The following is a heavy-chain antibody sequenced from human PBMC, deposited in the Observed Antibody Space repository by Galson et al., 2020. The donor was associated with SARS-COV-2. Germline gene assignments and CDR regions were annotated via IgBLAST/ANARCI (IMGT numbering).Heavy chain of an antibody. CDR1: GFTFSDYY. J-gene: IGHJ6*02. Sequence: GGSLRLSCVASGFTFSDYYMAWVRQTPGKGLEWVSSISSSGLSTHYTASVKGRFTVSRDNAKKSLFLQVSSLRAEDSAVYYCARDYYGDNFEPLYYDGMDVWGQGTTVTVSS. CDR2: ISSSGLST. V-gene: IGHV3-11*06. CDR3: ARDYYGDNFEPLYYDGMDV. D-gene: IGHD4-17*01.